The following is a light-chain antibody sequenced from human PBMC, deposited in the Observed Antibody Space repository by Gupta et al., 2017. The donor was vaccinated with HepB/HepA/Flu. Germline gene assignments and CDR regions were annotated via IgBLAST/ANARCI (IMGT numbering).Light chain of an antibody. CDR1: SSDVGGYNY. V-gene: IGLV2-14*03. CDR2: GVT. CDR3: ASYTRSSTLL. Sequence: QSALTQYASVSGSPGQSITISCTGSSSDVGGYNYVSWYQHHPGKVPKLMIYGVTYRPAGVSNRFSGSKSGNTASLTISGHQAEDEADYYCASYTRSSTLLFGSGTRVTI. J-gene: IGLJ1*01.